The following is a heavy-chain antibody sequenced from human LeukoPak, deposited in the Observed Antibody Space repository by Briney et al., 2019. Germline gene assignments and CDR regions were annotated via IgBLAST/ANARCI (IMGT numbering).Heavy chain of an antibody. V-gene: IGHV1-24*01. CDR1: GYTLTELS. CDR2: FDPEDGET. CDR3: ARDQWFGELTHWFDP. Sequence: ASVKVSCKVSGYTLTELSMHWVRQAPGKGLEWMGGFDPEDGETIYAQKFQGRVTITADKSTSTAYMELSSLRSEDTAVYYCARDQWFGELTHWFDPWGQGTLVTVSS. D-gene: IGHD3-10*01. J-gene: IGHJ5*02.